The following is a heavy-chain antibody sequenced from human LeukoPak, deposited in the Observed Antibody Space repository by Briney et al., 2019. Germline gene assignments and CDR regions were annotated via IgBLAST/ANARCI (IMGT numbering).Heavy chain of an antibody. CDR3: TRDGPSGYCSEY. Sequence: GGSLRLSCAASGFTLSSYSMNWVRQAPGKGLEWVSYISRSSSTIYYADSVKGRFTISRDNVKNSLYLQMNSLTDEDTAVYYCTRDGPSGYCSEYWGQGTLVSVSS. J-gene: IGHJ4*02. D-gene: IGHD3-10*02. CDR1: GFTLSSYS. V-gene: IGHV3-48*02. CDR2: ISRSSSTI.